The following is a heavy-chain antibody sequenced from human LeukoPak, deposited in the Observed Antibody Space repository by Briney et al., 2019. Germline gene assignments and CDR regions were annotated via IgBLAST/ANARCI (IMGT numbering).Heavy chain of an antibody. CDR3: ASLHRGIAVAGMTV. D-gene: IGHD6-19*01. V-gene: IGHV3-48*03. Sequence: PGGSLRLSCAASGFTFSDYEMNWVRQAPGKGLEWVSYISSTGSTIYYADSVEGRFTISRDNAKNSLYLQMNSLRAEDTAVYYCASLHRGIAVAGMTVWGQGTLVTVSS. J-gene: IGHJ4*02. CDR2: ISSTGSTI. CDR1: GFTFSDYE.